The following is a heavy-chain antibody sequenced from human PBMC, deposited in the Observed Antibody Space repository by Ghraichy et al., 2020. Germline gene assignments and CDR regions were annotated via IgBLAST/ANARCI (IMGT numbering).Heavy chain of an antibody. V-gene: IGHV1-3*01. CDR2: INAANGDT. J-gene: IGHJ4*02. D-gene: IGHD5-24*01. CDR1: GYTFTSYG. CDR3: ARASREKMTTIGFSAPGY. Sequence: ASVKVSCKASGYTFTSYGIHWVYQAPGQRLEWMGWINAANGDTKFSQKFQGRVTITRDTSASTAYMELRSLRSEDTAVYYCARASREKMTTIGFSAPGYWGQGTLVTVSS.